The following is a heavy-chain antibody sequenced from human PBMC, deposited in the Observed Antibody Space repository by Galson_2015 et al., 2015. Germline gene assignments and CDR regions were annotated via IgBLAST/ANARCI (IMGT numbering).Heavy chain of an antibody. CDR3: AREPYFDWLEYYGMDV. CDR2: INAGNGNT. V-gene: IGHV1-3*01. J-gene: IGHJ6*02. Sequence: SVKVSCKASGYTFTSYAMHWVRRAPGQRLEWMGWINAGNGNTKYSQKFQGRVTITRDTSASTAYMELSSLRSEDTAVYYCAREPYFDWLEYYGMDVWGQGTTVTVSS. CDR1: GYTFTSYA. D-gene: IGHD3-9*01.